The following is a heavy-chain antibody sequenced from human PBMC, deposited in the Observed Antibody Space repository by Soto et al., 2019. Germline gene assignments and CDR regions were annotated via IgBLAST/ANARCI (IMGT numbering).Heavy chain of an antibody. Sequence: PSETLSLTCTVSGGSISSYYWSWIRQPPGKGLGWIGYIYYSGSTNYNPSLKSRVTISVDTSKNQFSLKLSSVTAADTAVYYCARESVDYGDPKIDYWGQGTLVTVSS. CDR3: ARESVDYGDPKIDY. D-gene: IGHD4-17*01. CDR1: GGSISSYY. J-gene: IGHJ4*02. CDR2: IYYSGST. V-gene: IGHV4-59*12.